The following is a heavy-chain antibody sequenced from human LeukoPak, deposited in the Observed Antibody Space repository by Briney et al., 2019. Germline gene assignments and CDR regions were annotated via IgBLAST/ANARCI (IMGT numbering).Heavy chain of an antibody. Sequence: GGSLRLSCAASGFTFSSYSMNWVRQAPGKGLEWVSSISSSSSYIFYADSVKGRFTISRDNAKNSLYLQMNSLRAEDTAVYYCARDDCSSTSCSYDAFDIWGQGTMVTVSS. V-gene: IGHV3-21*01. J-gene: IGHJ3*02. CDR2: ISSSSSYI. CDR3: ARDDCSSTSCSYDAFDI. D-gene: IGHD2-2*01. CDR1: GFTFSSYS.